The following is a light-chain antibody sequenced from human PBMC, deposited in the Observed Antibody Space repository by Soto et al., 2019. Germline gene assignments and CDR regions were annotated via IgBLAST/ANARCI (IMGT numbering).Light chain of an antibody. V-gene: IGKV4-1*01. CDR1: QSVLYSSNNKNY. CDR3: QQYDNWPLT. J-gene: IGKJ4*01. CDR2: GAS. Sequence: DIVMTQSPDSLAVSLGERATINCKSSQSVLYSSNNKNYLAWYQRNPGQAPRLLIYGASTRATGIPARFSGSGSETEFTLTISSLQSEDFAVYFCQQYDNWPLTFGGGTKVDIK.